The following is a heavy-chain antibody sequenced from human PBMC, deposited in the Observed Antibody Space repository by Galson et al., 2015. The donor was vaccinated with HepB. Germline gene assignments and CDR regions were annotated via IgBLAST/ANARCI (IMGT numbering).Heavy chain of an antibody. Sequence: SETLSLTCTVSGGSISSSSYYWGWIRQPPGKGLEWIGSIYYSGSTYYNPSLKSRVTISVDTSKNQFSLKLSSVTAADTAVYYCARRGSGWHGVTIPDAFDIWGQGTMVTVSS. CDR1: GGSISSSSYY. D-gene: IGHD6-19*01. V-gene: IGHV4-39*01. J-gene: IGHJ3*02. CDR2: IYYSGST. CDR3: ARRGSGWHGVTIPDAFDI.